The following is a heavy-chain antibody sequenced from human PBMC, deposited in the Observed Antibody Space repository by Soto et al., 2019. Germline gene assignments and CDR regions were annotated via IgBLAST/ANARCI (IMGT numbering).Heavy chain of an antibody. D-gene: IGHD3-22*01. CDR1: GYTFTSYY. J-gene: IGHJ4*02. Sequence: ASVKVSCKASGYTFTSYYMDWVRQAPGQGLEWMGVINPSDGSTSYAQKFQGRVTMTRDTSTSTVYMELSSLRSEDTAVYYCAEWEGGYYDGSGYIPLRLSGSFDYWGRGTLLGVCS. CDR3: AEWEGGYYDGSGYIPLRLSGSFDY. V-gene: IGHV1-46*01. CDR2: INPSDGST.